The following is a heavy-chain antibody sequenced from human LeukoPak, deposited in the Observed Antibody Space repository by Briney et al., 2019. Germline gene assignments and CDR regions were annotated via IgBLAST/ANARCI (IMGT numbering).Heavy chain of an antibody. CDR1: GFTFSNAW. D-gene: IGHD3-3*01. CDR2: IKSKTDGGTT. V-gene: IGHV3-15*01. CDR3: TTDFWSGYRFDY. J-gene: IGHJ4*02. Sequence: PGGSLRLSCAASGFTFSNAWMSWVRQAPGKGLEWVGRIKSKTDGGTTDYAAPVKGRFTISRDVSKNTLYLQMNSLKTEDTAVYYCTTDFWSGYRFDYWGQGTLVTVSS.